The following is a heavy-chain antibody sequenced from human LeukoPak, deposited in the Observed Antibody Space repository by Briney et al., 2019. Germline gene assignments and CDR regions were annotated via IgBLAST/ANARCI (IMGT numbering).Heavy chain of an antibody. CDR2: IYYSGST. CDR3: ARHPYQLLWLSWFDP. V-gene: IGHV4-39*01. J-gene: IGHJ5*02. D-gene: IGHD2-2*01. Sequence: SETLSLTCTVSGGSSSSSRYYWGWIRQPSGKGLEWIGSIYYSGSTYYNPSLKSRVTISVDTSKNQFSLKLSSVTAADTAVYYCARHPYQLLWLSWFDPWGQGTLVTVSS. CDR1: GGSSSSSRYY.